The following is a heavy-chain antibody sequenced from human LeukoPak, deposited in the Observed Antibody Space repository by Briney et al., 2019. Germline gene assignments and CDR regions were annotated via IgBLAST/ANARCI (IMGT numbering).Heavy chain of an antibody. J-gene: IGHJ6*04. D-gene: IGHD2-15*01. CDR3: ARVYCSGGSCYVMDV. CDR2: ISSSGSTI. Sequence: GGSLRLSCAASGFTLSSYEMNWVRQAPGKGLEWVSYISSSGSTIYYADSVKGRFTISRDNAKNSLYLQMNSLRAEDTAVYYCARVYCSGGSCYVMDVWGKGTTVTVSS. V-gene: IGHV3-48*03. CDR1: GFTLSSYE.